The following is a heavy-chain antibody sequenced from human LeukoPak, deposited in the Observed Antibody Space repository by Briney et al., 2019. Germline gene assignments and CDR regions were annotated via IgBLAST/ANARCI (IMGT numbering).Heavy chain of an antibody. J-gene: IGHJ5*02. Sequence: GGSLRLSCAASGFTFSSYAMSWVRQAPGKGLEWVSAISGSGGSTYYADSVKGRFTISRDNSKNTLYLQMNSLRAEDTAVYYCARIAAAGTFGWLDPWGQGTLVTVSS. CDR3: ARIAAAGTFGWLDP. D-gene: IGHD6-13*01. CDR2: ISGSGGST. V-gene: IGHV3-23*01. CDR1: GFTFSSYA.